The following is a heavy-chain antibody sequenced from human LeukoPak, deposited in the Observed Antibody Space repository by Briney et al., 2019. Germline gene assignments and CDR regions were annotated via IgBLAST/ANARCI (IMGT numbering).Heavy chain of an antibody. V-gene: IGHV1-46*01. Sequence: ASVKVSCKASGYTFTSYYMHWVRQAPGQGLEWMGIINPSGGSTSYAQKFQGRVTMTRDTSTSTVYMELSSLRSDDTAVYYCAVSVDTAMVEDYWGQGTLVTGSS. J-gene: IGHJ4*02. CDR3: AVSVDTAMVEDY. CDR2: INPSGGST. D-gene: IGHD5-18*01. CDR1: GYTFTSYY.